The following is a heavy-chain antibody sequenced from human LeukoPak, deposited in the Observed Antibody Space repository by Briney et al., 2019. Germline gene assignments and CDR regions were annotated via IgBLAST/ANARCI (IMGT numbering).Heavy chain of an antibody. V-gene: IGHV3-23*01. CDR3: AKAIVSGIAAAGTDY. D-gene: IGHD6-13*01. J-gene: IGHJ4*02. Sequence: PSETLSLTCAVYGESFGDYYWSWVRQAPGKGLEWVSAISGSGGSTYYADSVKGRFTISRDNSRNTLYLQMNGLRAEDTAVYYCAKAIVSGIAAAGTDYWGQGTLVTVPS. CDR1: GESFGDYY. CDR2: ISGSGGST.